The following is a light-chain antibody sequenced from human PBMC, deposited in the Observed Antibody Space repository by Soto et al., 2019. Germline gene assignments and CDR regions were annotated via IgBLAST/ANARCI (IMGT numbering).Light chain of an antibody. CDR2: DAS. Sequence: AVQLTQTPSSVSASVGDRVTITCRATQDISNTLAWYHHKPGRGPMLLIFDASTLESGDPSRFTGSGSGTHFTLTISSLQPEDFAAYICQQCKSYPITFGQGTRVEVK. CDR3: QQCKSYPIT. J-gene: IGKJ5*01. V-gene: IGKV1-13*02. CDR1: QDISNT.